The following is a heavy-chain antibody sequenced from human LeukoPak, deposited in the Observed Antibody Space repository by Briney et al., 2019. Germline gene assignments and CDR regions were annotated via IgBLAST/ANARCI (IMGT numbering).Heavy chain of an antibody. V-gene: IGHV3-23*01. J-gene: IGHJ4*02. Sequence: GGYLRLSCAASGFTFSSYAMSRVRPAQGQGLEWVSAISGSGASTSYADSVKGRFTISRDNSKNTLYLQMNSLRAEDTAVYYCAKDPSRGSTSCFDYWGQGTLVTVSS. CDR3: AKDPSRGSTSCFDY. D-gene: IGHD2-2*01. CDR2: ISGSGAST. CDR1: GFTFSSYA.